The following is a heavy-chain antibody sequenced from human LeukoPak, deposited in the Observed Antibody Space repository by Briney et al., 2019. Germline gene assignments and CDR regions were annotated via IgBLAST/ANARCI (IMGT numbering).Heavy chain of an antibody. CDR1: GFTFRSYG. D-gene: IGHD3-22*01. CDR2: ISYDGNNK. CDR3: AKEHSRVSAFDY. Sequence: GRSLRLSCAASGFTFRSYGIQWVRQAPGKGLEWVAVISYDGNNKYYLDSVKGRFSISRDNSKNTVVLQMNSLRVEDTAVYYCAKEHSRVSAFDYWGQGTLVTVSS. V-gene: IGHV3-30*18. J-gene: IGHJ4*02.